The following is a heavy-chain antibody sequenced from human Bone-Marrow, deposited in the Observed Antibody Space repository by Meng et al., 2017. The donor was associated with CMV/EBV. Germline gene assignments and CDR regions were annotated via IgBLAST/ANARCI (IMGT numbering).Heavy chain of an antibody. CDR1: GGSIRSSSYY. V-gene: IGHV4-39*01. Sequence: SETLSLTCTVSGGSIRSSSYYWGWLRQPPGKGLEWIGSIYYSGSTYYNPSLKSRVTISVDTSKNQFSLKLSSVTAADTAVYYCARHAKTASDYGDHFDYWGQGTLVIVSS. J-gene: IGHJ4*02. CDR3: ARHAKTASDYGDHFDY. D-gene: IGHD4-17*01. CDR2: IYYSGST.